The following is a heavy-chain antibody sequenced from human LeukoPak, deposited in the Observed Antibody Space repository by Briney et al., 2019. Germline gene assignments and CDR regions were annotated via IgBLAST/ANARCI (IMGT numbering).Heavy chain of an antibody. Sequence: SGGSLRLSCAASGFTFDDYAMHWVRQAPGKGLEWVSGISWNSGSIGYADSVKGRFTISRDNAKNSLYLQMNSLRAEDTAVYYCAILPASAATVDYWGQGTLSPSPQ. CDR2: ISWNSGSI. J-gene: IGHJ4*02. V-gene: IGHV3-9*01. CDR1: GFTFDDYA. CDR3: AILPASAATVDY. D-gene: IGHD2-15*01.